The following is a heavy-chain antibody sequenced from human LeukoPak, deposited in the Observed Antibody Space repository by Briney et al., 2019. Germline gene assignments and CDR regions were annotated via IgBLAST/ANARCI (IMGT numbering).Heavy chain of an antibody. CDR3: ARHEHSSSWSPPEYFDV. V-gene: IGHV4-4*07. Sequence: SETLSLTCSVSGDSIINYYWMWIRQPAGKGLEWIGRIYLSDNTNYNNPSLKSRVTMSVDTSKNQFSLKLRSLTAADTAVYYCARHEHSSSWSPPEYFDVWGRGALVTVSS. CDR2: IYLSDNT. D-gene: IGHD6-13*01. J-gene: IGHJ2*01. CDR1: GDSIINYY.